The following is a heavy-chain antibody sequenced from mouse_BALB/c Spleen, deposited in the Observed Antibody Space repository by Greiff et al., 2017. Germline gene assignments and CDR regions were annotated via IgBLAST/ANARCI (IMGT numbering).Heavy chain of an antibody. J-gene: IGHJ3*01. CDR3: ARPSGFAY. V-gene: IGHV1S29*02. CDR1: GYTFTDYN. Sequence: VQLQQSGPELVKPGASVKISCKASGYTFTDYNMHWVKQSHGKSLEWIGYIYPYNGGTGYNQKFKSKATLTVDNSSSTAYMELRSLTSEDSAVYYCARPSGFAYWGQGTLVTVSA. CDR2: IYPYNGGT.